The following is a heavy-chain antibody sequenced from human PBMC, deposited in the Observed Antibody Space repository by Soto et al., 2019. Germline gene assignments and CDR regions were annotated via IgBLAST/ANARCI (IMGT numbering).Heavy chain of an antibody. CDR1: GGSISGYY. J-gene: IGHJ6*02. CDR2: IYYNGNT. CDR3: ARDGRLMLRGFSFYNGMDV. V-gene: IGHV4-59*01. D-gene: IGHD3-10*01. Sequence: PSETLSLTCTVSGGSISGYYWNWIRQPPGRGLEWIGYIYYNGNTNYNPSLKSRVTMSVDRSKNQFSLKLTSVTAADTAVYFCARDGRLMLRGFSFYNGMDVWGQGTTVTAP.